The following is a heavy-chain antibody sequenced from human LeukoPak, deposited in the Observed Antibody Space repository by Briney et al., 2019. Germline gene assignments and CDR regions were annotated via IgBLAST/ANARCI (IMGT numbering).Heavy chain of an antibody. CDR3: AKVSRGYCRGGTCYYFYGLDV. V-gene: IGHV3-23*01. Sequence: GGSLRLSCAASGFTFSNFAMSWVRQAPGKGLEWVSSVFGSGGSTYYADSVEGRFTISRDNSKNTLYLQMNSLRAEDTAVYYCAKVSRGYCRGGTCYYFYGLDVWGQGTTVTVSS. J-gene: IGHJ6*02. CDR2: VFGSGGST. CDR1: GFTFSNFA. D-gene: IGHD2-15*01.